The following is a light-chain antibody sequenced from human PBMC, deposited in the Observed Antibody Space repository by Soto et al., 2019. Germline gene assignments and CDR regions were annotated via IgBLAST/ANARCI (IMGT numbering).Light chain of an antibody. CDR3: QQANSFPPT. J-gene: IGKJ4*01. V-gene: IGKV1-12*01. CDR1: QPISSW. CDR2: AAS. Sequence: DIQMTQSPSSVSASVGDRVTITCRASQPISSWLAWYQQKPGKAPKLLIYAASSLQSGVPSRFSGSGFGTDFTLTISSLQPEDFATYYCQQANSFPPTFGGGTKVEIK.